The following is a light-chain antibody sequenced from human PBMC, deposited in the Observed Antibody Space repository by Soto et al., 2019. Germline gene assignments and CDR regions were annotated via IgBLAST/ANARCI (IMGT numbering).Light chain of an antibody. Sequence: IVMTQSPDSLAVSLGERATINCKSSQSVLYSSNNKKCLAWYQQKPGQPPKLILYWASTRESGVPDRFSGSGSGTDVTRTISSLQAEDVAVYHCQQYYSIPRTFGQGTKVEIK. V-gene: IGKV4-1*01. CDR1: QSVLYSSNNKKC. CDR2: WAS. J-gene: IGKJ1*01. CDR3: QQYYSIPRT.